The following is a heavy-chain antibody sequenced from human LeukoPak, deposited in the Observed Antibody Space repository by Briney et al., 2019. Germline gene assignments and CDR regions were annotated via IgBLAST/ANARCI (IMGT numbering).Heavy chain of an antibody. V-gene: IGHV1-8*01. D-gene: IGHD3-22*01. CDR2: MNPNSGNA. J-gene: IGHJ4*02. Sequence: ASVKVSCKASGYTFTSYDINWVRRATGQGLEWMGWMNPNSGNADFAQKFQGRVTITRNTSINTAYMELSSLRFDDTAVYYCARTNVYYYDSSDYYPHFDYWGQGTLVTVSS. CDR1: GYTFTSYD. CDR3: ARTNVYYYDSSDYYPHFDY.